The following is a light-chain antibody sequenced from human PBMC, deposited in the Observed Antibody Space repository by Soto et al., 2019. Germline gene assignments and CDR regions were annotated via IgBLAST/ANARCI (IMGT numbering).Light chain of an antibody. CDR3: QQYETFSGT. CDR2: DAS. V-gene: IGKV1-5*01. CDR1: QSVSGW. J-gene: IGKJ1*01. Sequence: TQITEDTTTLSGPGGDRETISWRASQSVSGWLAWYQQKPGEAPKLLIYDASALPRGVPSRSSGSGCGTKLTLPISRLQPDDFATYYCQQYETFSGTFGPGTKVDIK.